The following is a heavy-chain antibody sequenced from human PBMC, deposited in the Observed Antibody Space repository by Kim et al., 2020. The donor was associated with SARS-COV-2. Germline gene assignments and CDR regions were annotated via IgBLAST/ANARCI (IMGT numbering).Heavy chain of an antibody. CDR3: ARTCSSTSCFHPDY. CDR1: GGSFSGYY. D-gene: IGHD2-2*01. CDR2: INHSGST. Sequence: SETLSLTCAVYGGSFSGYYWSWIRQPPGKGLEWIGEINHSGSTNYNPSLKSRVTISVDTSKNQFSLKLSSVTAADTAVYYCARTCSSTSCFHPDYWGQGTLVTVSS. V-gene: IGHV4-34*01. J-gene: IGHJ4*02.